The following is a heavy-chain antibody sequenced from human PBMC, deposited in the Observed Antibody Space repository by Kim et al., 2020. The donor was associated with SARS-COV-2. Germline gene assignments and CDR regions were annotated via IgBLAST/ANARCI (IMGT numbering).Heavy chain of an antibody. V-gene: IGHV3-30*07. CDR3: ARDPPVLSGSITGDY. Sequence: ADSVKGRFTISRDNSKNTLYLQMNSLRAEDTAVYYCARDPPVLSGSITGDYWGQGTLVTVSS. D-gene: IGHD1-26*01. J-gene: IGHJ4*02.